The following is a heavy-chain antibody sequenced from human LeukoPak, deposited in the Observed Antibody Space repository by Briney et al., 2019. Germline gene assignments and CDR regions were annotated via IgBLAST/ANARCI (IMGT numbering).Heavy chain of an antibody. V-gene: IGHV3-7*01. J-gene: IGHJ3*02. CDR3: ARHTKRAFDI. CDR1: GFTFSSYW. CDR2: IKQDGSEK. Sequence: GGSLRLSCAASGFTFSSYWMTWVRQAPGKGLEWLANIKQDGSEKYYVDSVKGRSTISRDNAMNSLYLQMNSLRAEDTAVFYCARHTKRAFDIWGQGTMVTVSS.